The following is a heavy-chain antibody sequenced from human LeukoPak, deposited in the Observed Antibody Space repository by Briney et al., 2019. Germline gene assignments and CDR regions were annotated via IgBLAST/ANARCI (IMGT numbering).Heavy chain of an antibody. D-gene: IGHD6-25*01. J-gene: IGHJ3*02. CDR3: ARDVLVGGGAFDI. V-gene: IGHV3-48*04. Sequence: GGSLRLSCAASGFTFSSYSMNWVRQAPGKGLEWVSYISSSSSTIYYADSVKGRFTISRDNAKNTLYLQMNSLRAEDTAVYYCARDVLVGGGAFDIWGQGTMVTVSS. CDR2: ISSSSSTI. CDR1: GFTFSSYS.